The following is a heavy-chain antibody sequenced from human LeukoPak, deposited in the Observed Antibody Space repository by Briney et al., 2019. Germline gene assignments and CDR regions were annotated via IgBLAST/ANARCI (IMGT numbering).Heavy chain of an antibody. Sequence: SETLSLTCDVSGFSITSGDYWGWIRQSPGRGLQWIGSISHSGDTYYIPSLRSRVTMSLDTSRNQFSLDLRSVSAADTAVYFCARVGPLAVGTGKRVYSFDYWGQGTLVTVSS. J-gene: IGHJ4*02. D-gene: IGHD1-1*01. V-gene: IGHV4-38-2*01. CDR2: ISHSGDT. CDR1: GFSITSGDY. CDR3: ARVGPLAVGTGKRVYSFDY.